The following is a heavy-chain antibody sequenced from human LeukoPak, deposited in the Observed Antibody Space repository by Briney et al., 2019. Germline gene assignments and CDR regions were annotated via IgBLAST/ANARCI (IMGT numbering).Heavy chain of an antibody. CDR2: ISGSAHKI. J-gene: IGHJ4*02. V-gene: IGHV3-23*01. CDR1: GPTFSNYS. CDR3: AGRVTGYSSGYVY. D-gene: IGHD5-18*01. Sequence: GGSLRLSCVASGPTFSNYSVSWVRQAPEKGLDWVPVISGSAHKIRYADSVKGRFTISRDNSENIVYLQMNNLRAEDTAVYYCAGRVTGYSSGYVYWGQGTLVTVSS.